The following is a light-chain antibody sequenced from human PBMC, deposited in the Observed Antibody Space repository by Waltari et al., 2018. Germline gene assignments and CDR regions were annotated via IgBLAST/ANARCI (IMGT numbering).Light chain of an antibody. J-gene: IGKJ1*01. Sequence: EIVLTQSPGTLSFSPGERATLSCRAIQAISNNYLDCYQQKPGQAPRLISYNASLRGTGIPDKCSGSGSGTEFTLTISRLEPEDVAVYYCKQYGSPPRTFGQGTKVEIK. CDR1: QAISNNY. V-gene: IGKV3-20*01. CDR3: KQYGSPPRT. CDR2: NAS.